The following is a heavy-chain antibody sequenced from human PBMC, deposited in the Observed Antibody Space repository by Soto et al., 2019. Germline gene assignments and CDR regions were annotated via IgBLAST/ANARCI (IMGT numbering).Heavy chain of an antibody. D-gene: IGHD3-22*01. V-gene: IGHV1-46*03. CDR1: GYMFTDYY. J-gene: IGHJ3*02. CDR3: GRDSGDYYDDSNRPYNAFDK. Sequence: QVQLVQSGAEVRKPGASVKVSCKASGYMFTDYYIHWVRQAPGQGLEWMGMINPRGGGTTYTQRFRGRVAMTRDTSTSTVYMELSSLRPEDTAVYYCGRDSGDYYDDSNRPYNAFDKLGQGTLVTVSS. CDR2: INPRGGGT.